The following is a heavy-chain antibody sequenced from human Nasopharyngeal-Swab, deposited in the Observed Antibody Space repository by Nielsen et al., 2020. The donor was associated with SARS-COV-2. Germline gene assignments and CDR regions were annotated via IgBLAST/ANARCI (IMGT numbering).Heavy chain of an antibody. V-gene: IGHV4-34*01. J-gene: IGHJ4*02. D-gene: IGHD1-26*01. CDR3: ARGPQGGSRRPYYFDY. CDR2: INHSGST. Sequence: WIRQPPGKGLEWNGEINHSGSTNYNPSLKSRVTISVDTSKNQFSLKLSSVTAADTAVYYCARGPQGGSRRPYYFDYWGQGTLVTVSS.